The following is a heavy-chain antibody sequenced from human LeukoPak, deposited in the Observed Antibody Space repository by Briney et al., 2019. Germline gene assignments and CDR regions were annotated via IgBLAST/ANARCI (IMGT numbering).Heavy chain of an antibody. Sequence: GGSLRLSCAASGFTFSSYSMNWVRQAPGKGPEWVSSISSSSSYIYYADSVKGRFTISRDNAKNSLYLQMNSLRAEDTAVYYCARDPYSSGWYGDEIDIWGQGTMVTVSS. D-gene: IGHD6-19*01. J-gene: IGHJ3*02. CDR3: ARDPYSSGWYGDEIDI. CDR2: ISSSSSYI. V-gene: IGHV3-21*01. CDR1: GFTFSSYS.